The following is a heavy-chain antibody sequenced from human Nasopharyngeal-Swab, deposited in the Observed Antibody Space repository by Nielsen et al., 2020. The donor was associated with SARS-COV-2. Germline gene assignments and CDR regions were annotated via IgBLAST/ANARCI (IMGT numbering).Heavy chain of an antibody. CDR1: GFTFSSYS. CDR3: ASDYCSSTSCYFGANYYYMDV. V-gene: IGHV3-21*01. Sequence: GGSLRLSCAASGFTFSSYSMNWVRQAPGKGLEWVSSISSSSSYIYYADSVKGRFTISRDNAKNSLYLQMNSLRAEDTAVCYCASDYCSSTSCYFGANYYYMDVWGKGTTVTVSS. CDR2: ISSSSSYI. J-gene: IGHJ6*03. D-gene: IGHD2-2*01.